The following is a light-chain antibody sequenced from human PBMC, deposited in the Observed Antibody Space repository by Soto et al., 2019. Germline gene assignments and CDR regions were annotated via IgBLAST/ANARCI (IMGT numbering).Light chain of an antibody. J-gene: IGKJ4*01. CDR3: QQYGRSLT. Sequence: EIVLTQSPGTLSLSPGERATLSCRASQSVSSSYLAWYQQKPCQAPRLLIYGASSRATGIPDRFSGSGSGTAFTLTISRLEPEDFAVYYCQQYGRSLTFGGGTKVEIK. V-gene: IGKV3-20*01. CDR2: GAS. CDR1: QSVSSSY.